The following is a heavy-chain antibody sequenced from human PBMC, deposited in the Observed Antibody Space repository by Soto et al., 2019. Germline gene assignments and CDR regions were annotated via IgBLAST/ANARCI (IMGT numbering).Heavy chain of an antibody. J-gene: IGHJ4*02. Sequence: PGGSLRLSCAASGFTFSDHYMDRVRQAPGKGLEWVGRTRNKANSYTTEYAASVKGRFTISRDDSKNSLYLQMNSLKTEDTALYYCVSVSGSYYYDYWGQGTLVTVSS. V-gene: IGHV3-72*01. D-gene: IGHD3-10*01. CDR1: GFTFSDHY. CDR2: TRNKANSYTT. CDR3: VSVSGSYYYDY.